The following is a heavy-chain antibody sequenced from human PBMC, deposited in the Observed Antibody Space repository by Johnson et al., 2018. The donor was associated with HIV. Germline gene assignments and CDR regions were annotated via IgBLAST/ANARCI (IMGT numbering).Heavy chain of an antibody. Sequence: QVQLVESGGGLVKPGGSLRLSCSASGFTFSDYYMSWIRQTPGKGLEWVSYISSGGGSVHYADSVKGRFTISRDNSKNTLYLQMNSLRPEDTAVYYCAKERRAPRAFDIWGQGTMVTVSS. CDR1: GFTFSDYY. CDR2: ISSGGGSV. CDR3: AKERRAPRAFDI. V-gene: IGHV3-11*04. J-gene: IGHJ3*02.